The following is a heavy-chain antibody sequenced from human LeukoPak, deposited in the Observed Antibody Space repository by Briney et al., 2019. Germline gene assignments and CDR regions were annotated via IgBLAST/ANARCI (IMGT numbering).Heavy chain of an antibody. CDR2: IYPGDSDT. CDR3: ARGGLGMYYDSSGRFDY. CDR1: GYRFTSYW. D-gene: IGHD3-22*01. J-gene: IGHJ4*02. V-gene: IGHV5-51*01. Sequence: GESLKISCKGSGYRFTSYWIGWVRQMPGKGLEWMGLIYPGDSDTRYTPSFQGQVTISVDKSISTAYLQWSSLKASDTAMYYCARGGLGMYYDSSGRFDYWGQGTLVTVSS.